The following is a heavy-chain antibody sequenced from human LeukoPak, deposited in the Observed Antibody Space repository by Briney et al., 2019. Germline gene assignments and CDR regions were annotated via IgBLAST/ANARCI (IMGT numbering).Heavy chain of an antibody. J-gene: IGHJ4*02. CDR2: IYHSGST. CDR1: GYSISSGYY. V-gene: IGHV4-38-2*01. Sequence: PSETLSLTCAVSGYSISSGYYWGWIRQPPGKGLEWIGSIYHSGSTYYNPSLKSRVTISVDTSKNQFSLKLSSVTAADTAVYHCARSSIAARGTPDYWGQGTLVTVSS. D-gene: IGHD6-6*01. CDR3: ARSSIAARGTPDY.